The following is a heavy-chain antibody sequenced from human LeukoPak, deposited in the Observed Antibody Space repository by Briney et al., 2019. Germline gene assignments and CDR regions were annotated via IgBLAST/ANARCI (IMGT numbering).Heavy chain of an antibody. CDR3: ARGQYCTNGVCYTLDY. Sequence: PGGSLRLSCAASGFTVSSNYMSWVRQAPGKGLEWVSVIYSGGSTCYADSVKGRFTISRDNSKNTLYLQMNSLRAEDTAVYYCARGQYCTNGVCYTLDYWGQGTLVTVSS. CDR1: GFTVSSNY. J-gene: IGHJ4*02. V-gene: IGHV3-53*01. D-gene: IGHD2-8*01. CDR2: IYSGGST.